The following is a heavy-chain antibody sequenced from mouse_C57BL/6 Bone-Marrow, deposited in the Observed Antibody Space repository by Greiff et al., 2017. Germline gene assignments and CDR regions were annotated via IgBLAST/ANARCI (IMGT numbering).Heavy chain of an antibody. Sequence: VQLKESGGGLVQPGGSLKLSCAASGFTFSDYYMYWVRQTPEKRLEWVAYISNGGGSTYYPDTVKGRFTISRDNAKNTLYLQMSRLKSEDTAMYYCARHGWYFDVWGTGTTVTVSS. V-gene: IGHV5-12*01. CDR3: ARHGWYFDV. CDR2: ISNGGGST. J-gene: IGHJ1*03. CDR1: GFTFSDYY.